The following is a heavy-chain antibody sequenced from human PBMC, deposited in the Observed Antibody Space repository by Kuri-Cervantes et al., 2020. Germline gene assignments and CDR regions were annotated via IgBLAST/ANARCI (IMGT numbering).Heavy chain of an antibody. V-gene: IGHV4-34*01. CDR1: GGSFSGSY. CDR2: IYHSGST. Sequence: SETLSLTGAVYGGSFSGSYWSWIRQPPGKGLEWIGEIYHSGSTNYNPSLKSRVTISVDTSKNQFSLKLSSVTAADTAVYYCAGGGSSTYYYYYYMDVWGKGTTVTVSS. D-gene: IGHD2-2*01. J-gene: IGHJ6*03. CDR3: AGGGSSTYYYYYYMDV.